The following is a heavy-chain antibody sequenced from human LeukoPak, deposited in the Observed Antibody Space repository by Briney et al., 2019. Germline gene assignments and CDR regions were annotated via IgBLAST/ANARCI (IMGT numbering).Heavy chain of an antibody. CDR3: AKVLGGLWPGIDY. J-gene: IGHJ4*02. CDR2: ISYDGSNK. V-gene: IGHV3-30*18. CDR1: GFTFSSYG. D-gene: IGHD2-15*01. Sequence: PGRSLRLSCAASGFTFSSYGMHWVRQAPGKGLEWVAVISYDGSNKYYADSVTGRFTISRDNAKNTVYLQMNSLRAEDTAVYYCAKVLGGLWPGIDYWGQGTVVTVSS.